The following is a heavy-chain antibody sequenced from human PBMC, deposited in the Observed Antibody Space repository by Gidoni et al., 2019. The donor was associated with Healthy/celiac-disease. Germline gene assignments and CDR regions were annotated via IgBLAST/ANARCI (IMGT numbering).Heavy chain of an antibody. CDR1: GGSISSYY. CDR3: ARGGMQWLGEGDFDY. J-gene: IGHJ4*02. D-gene: IGHD6-19*01. CDR2: IYYSGST. Sequence: QVQLQESGPGLVKPSETLSLTCTVSGGSISSYYWSWIRQPPGKGLEWIGYIYYSGSTNYNPSLKSRVTISVDTSKNQFSLKLSSVTAADTAVYYCARGGMQWLGEGDFDYWGQGTLVTVSS. V-gene: IGHV4-59*01.